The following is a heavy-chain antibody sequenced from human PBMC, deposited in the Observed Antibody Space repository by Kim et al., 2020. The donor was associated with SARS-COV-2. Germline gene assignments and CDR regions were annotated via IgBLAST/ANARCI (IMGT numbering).Heavy chain of an antibody. Sequence: SETLSLTCTVSGGSISSGGYYWSWIRQHPGKGLEWIGYIYYSGSTYYNPSLKSRVTISVDTSKNQFSLKLSSVTAADTAVYYCARGPDSSGYRPGGWFDPWGQGTLVTVSS. D-gene: IGHD3-22*01. V-gene: IGHV4-31*03. CDR2: IYYSGST. CDR3: ARGPDSSGYRPGGWFDP. J-gene: IGHJ5*02. CDR1: GGSISSGGYY.